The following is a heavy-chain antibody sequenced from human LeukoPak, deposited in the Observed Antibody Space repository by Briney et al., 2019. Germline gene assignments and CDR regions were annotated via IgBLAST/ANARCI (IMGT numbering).Heavy chain of an antibody. D-gene: IGHD1-26*01. V-gene: IGHV4-4*07. CDR1: GGSISSYY. Sequence: PSETLSLTCTVSGGSISSYYWSWIRQPAGKGLEWIGRIYTSGSTNYNPSLKSRVTMSVDTSKNQFSLKLSSVTAADTAVYYCARAQRVVGAAYYFDYWGQGTLVTVSS. CDR2: IYTSGST. J-gene: IGHJ4*02. CDR3: ARAQRVVGAAYYFDY.